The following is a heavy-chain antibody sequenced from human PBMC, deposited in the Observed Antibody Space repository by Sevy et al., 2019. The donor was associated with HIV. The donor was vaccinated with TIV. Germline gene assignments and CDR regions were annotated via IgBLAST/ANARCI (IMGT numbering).Heavy chain of an antibody. J-gene: IGHJ4*02. Sequence: GGSLRLSCAASGFTLSDYAMHWVRQAPGKGLEYVSGISSHGGYIFYANSVKGRFTISRDTPKNTLYLQMGSLRGEDMAVYYCAREDRAEAGTGGFDYWGLGTLVTVSS. V-gene: IGHV3-64*01. CDR2: ISSHGGYI. CDR3: AREDRAEAGTGGFDY. CDR1: GFTLSDYA. D-gene: IGHD6-19*01.